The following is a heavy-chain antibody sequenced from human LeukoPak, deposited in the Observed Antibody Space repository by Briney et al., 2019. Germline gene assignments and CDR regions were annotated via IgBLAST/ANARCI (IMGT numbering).Heavy chain of an antibody. J-gene: IGHJ4*02. D-gene: IGHD4/OR15-4a*01. CDR1: GVSISSYY. V-gene: IGHV4-4*07. Sequence: SETLSLTCTVSGVSISSYYWSWIRQPAGKGLEWIGRIYTDGSTNYNPSLRSRVTMSVDASKNQFSLKLGSVTAADTAVYYCARDSYGGGGTSKLFDYWGQGTLVTVSS. CDR2: IYTDGST. CDR3: ARDSYGGGGTSKLFDY.